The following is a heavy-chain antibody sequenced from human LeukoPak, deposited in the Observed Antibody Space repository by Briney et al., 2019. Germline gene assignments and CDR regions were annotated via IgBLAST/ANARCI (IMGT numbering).Heavy chain of an antibody. Sequence: PSETLSLTCTVSGGFISSYYWSWIRQPAGKGLEWIGRIYTSGSTNYNPSLKSRVTMSVDTSKNQFSLKLSSVTAADTAVYYCARAPYYYGSGTPSYYYGMDVWGQGTTVTVSS. CDR1: GGFISSYY. CDR3: ARAPYYYGSGTPSYYYGMDV. V-gene: IGHV4-4*07. CDR2: IYTSGST. J-gene: IGHJ6*02. D-gene: IGHD3-10*01.